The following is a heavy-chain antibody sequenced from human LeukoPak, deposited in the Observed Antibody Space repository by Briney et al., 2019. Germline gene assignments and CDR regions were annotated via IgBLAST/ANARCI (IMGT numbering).Heavy chain of an antibody. Sequence: SETLSLTCTVSGGSISSYYWSWIRQPPGKGLEWIGYIYYSGSTNYNPSLKSRVTISVDTSKNQFSLKLSSVTAADTAVYYCARDYYDSSGFHRTFDIWGQGTMVTVSP. J-gene: IGHJ3*02. CDR3: ARDYYDSSGFHRTFDI. CDR2: IYYSGST. D-gene: IGHD3-22*01. V-gene: IGHV4-59*01. CDR1: GGSISSYY.